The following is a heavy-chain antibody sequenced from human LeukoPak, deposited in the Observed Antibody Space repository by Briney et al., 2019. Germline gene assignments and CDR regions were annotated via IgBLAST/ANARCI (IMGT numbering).Heavy chain of an antibody. CDR2: IYPGDSDT. CDR1: GYSFTSYW. J-gene: IGHJ3*02. CDR3: AREETNYDFWSGSMAGAFDI. Sequence: GESLKLSCKGSGYSFTSYWIGWVRQMPGKGLEWMGIIYPGDSDTRYSPSFQGQVTISADKSISTAYLQWSSLKASDTAMYYCAREETNYDFWSGSMAGAFDIWGQGTMVTVSS. D-gene: IGHD3-3*01. V-gene: IGHV5-51*01.